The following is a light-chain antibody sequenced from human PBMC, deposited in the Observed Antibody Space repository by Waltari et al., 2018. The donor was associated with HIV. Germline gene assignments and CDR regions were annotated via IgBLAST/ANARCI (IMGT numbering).Light chain of an antibody. V-gene: IGKV2-28*01. J-gene: IGKJ1*01. Sequence: DIVMTKSQLSLPVTPGEPASVSCRSSQSLLHSNGYNYLDWYLQKPGQSPQLLIYLGSNRAAGVPDRFSGSGSGTDFTLKISRVEAEDVGVYYCMQALQTPWTFGQGTKVEIK. CDR1: QSLLHSNGYNY. CDR2: LGS. CDR3: MQALQTPWT.